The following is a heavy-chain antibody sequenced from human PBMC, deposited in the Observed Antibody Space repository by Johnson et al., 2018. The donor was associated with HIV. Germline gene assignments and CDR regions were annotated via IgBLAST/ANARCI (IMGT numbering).Heavy chain of an antibody. D-gene: IGHD3-16*02. CDR2: ISANGDST. Sequence: EKLVESGGGLVQPGGSLRLSCAASRFTFSSYAMNWVRQAPGKGLAWVSSISANGDSTYYADSVKGRFTISRDNPKNTFYLQMNRLRAEDTAVYYCARGDREIWFGGVIAPGAFDIWGQGTMVTVSS. CDR3: ARGDREIWFGGVIAPGAFDI. CDR1: RFTFSSYA. J-gene: IGHJ3*02. V-gene: IGHV3-23*04.